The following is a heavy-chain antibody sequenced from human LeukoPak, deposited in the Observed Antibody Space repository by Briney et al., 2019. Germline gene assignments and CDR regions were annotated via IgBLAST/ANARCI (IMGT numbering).Heavy chain of an antibody. CDR3: ARSPQPADIVVVPAATPNAWGDWFDP. D-gene: IGHD2-2*01. V-gene: IGHV4-4*07. J-gene: IGHJ5*02. Sequence: SETLSLTCTVSDGSISSYYWRWIRQPAGKGLEWIGRIYTSGSTNYNPSLKSRVTMSVDTSKNQFSLKLSSVTAADTAVYYCARSPQPADIVVVPAATPNAWGDWFDPWGQGTLVTVSS. CDR1: DGSISSYY. CDR2: IYTSGST.